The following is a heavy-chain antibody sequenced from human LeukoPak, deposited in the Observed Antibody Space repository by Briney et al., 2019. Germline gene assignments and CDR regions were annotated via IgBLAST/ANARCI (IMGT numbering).Heavy chain of an antibody. CDR1: GYTLTELS. J-gene: IGHJ6*03. Sequence: ASVKVSCKVSGYTLTELSMHWVRQAPGEGLEWMGGFDPEDGETIYAQKFQGRVTMTEDTSTDTAYMELSSLRSEDTAVYYCAMRGYSYGYLYYYYMDVWGKGTTVTVSS. D-gene: IGHD5-18*01. CDR3: AMRGYSYGYLYYYYMDV. CDR2: FDPEDGET. V-gene: IGHV1-24*01.